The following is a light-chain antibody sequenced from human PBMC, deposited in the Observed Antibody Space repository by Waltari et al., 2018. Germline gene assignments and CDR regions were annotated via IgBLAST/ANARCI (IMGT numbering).Light chain of an antibody. Sequence: QSALTQPPSASGSPGESVTISCPGPSSDIGDYDYVSWYQQHPGKAPKLMIYEVIKRPSGVPDRFSGSKSGNTASLTVSGLQAEDEADYYCCSYAGTNNFYVFGTGTKVTVL. J-gene: IGLJ1*01. CDR1: SSDIGDYDY. V-gene: IGLV2-8*01. CDR3: CSYAGTNNFYV. CDR2: EVI.